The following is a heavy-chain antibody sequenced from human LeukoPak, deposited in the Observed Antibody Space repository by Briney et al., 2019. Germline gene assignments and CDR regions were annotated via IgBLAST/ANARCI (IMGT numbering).Heavy chain of an antibody. J-gene: IGHJ3*02. CDR2: INAGNGNT. V-gene: IGHV1-3*03. CDR1: GYTFTIYA. D-gene: IGHD3-22*01. CDR3: AREIREDYDSSLDAFDI. Sequence: GASVKVSCKAAGYTFTIYAMHWVRQAPGQRLEWMGWINAGNGNTKYSQEFQGRVTITRDTSASTAYMELSSLRSEDMAVYYCAREIREDYDSSLDAFDIWGQGTMVTVSS.